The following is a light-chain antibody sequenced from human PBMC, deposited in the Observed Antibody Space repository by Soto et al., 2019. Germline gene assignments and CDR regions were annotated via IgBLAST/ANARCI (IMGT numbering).Light chain of an antibody. CDR1: SSDVGGYNY. Sequence: QSALTKPASVSGSPGQSITISCTGTSSDVGGYNYVSWFQQHPGKAPKLKIYEVSNRPSGVSNRFSGSKSGYTASLTISELQAEDEADYYCTSFTSSNTWVFGGGTKVTVL. CDR2: EVS. J-gene: IGLJ3*02. CDR3: TSFTSSNTWV. V-gene: IGLV2-14*03.